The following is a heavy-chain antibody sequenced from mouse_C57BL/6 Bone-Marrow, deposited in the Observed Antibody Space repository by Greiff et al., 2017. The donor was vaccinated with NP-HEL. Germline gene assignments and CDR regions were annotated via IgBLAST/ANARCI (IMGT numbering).Heavy chain of an antibody. CDR1: GYSITSGYY. CDR2: ISYDGSN. D-gene: IGHD1-1*01. V-gene: IGHV3-6*01. Sequence: DVKLVESGPGLVKPSQSLSLTCSVTGYSITSGYYWNWIRQFPGNKLEWMGYISYDGSNNYNPSLKNRISITRDTSKNQFFLKLNSVTTEDTATYYCARAYYYEYWGQGTLVTVSA. CDR3: ARAYYYEY. J-gene: IGHJ3*01.